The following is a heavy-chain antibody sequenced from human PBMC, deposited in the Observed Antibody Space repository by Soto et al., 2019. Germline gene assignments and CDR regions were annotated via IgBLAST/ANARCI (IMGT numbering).Heavy chain of an antibody. J-gene: IGHJ6*02. Sequence: GGSLRLSCAASGFTFSSYGMHWVRQAPGKGLEWVAVIWYDGSNKYYADSVKGRFTISRDNSKNTLYLQMNSLRAEDTAVYYCARGAVSSFLEWLTHHMDVWGQGTTVTVSS. CDR1: GFTFSSYG. CDR3: ARGAVSSFLEWLTHHMDV. CDR2: IWYDGSNK. D-gene: IGHD3-3*01. V-gene: IGHV3-33*01.